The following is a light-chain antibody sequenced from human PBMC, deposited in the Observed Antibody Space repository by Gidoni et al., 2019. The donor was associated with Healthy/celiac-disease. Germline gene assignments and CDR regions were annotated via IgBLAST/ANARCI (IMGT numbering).Light chain of an antibody. CDR2: AAS. Sequence: IRMTQSPSSLSASTGDRVTITCRASQGISRYLAWYQQKPGKAPKLLIYAASTLQSGVPSRFSGSGSGTDFTLTISCLQSEDFATYYCQQYYSYPPTFGQGTKVEIK. CDR1: QGISRY. CDR3: QQYYSYPPT. J-gene: IGKJ1*01. V-gene: IGKV1-8*01.